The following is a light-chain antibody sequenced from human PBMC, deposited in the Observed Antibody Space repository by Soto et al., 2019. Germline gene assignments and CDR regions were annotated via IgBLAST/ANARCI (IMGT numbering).Light chain of an antibody. CDR1: SSDVGAYNY. J-gene: IGLJ1*01. CDR2: AVS. V-gene: IGLV2-14*01. Sequence: QSVLTQPASVSGSPGQSITISCTGTSSDVGAYNYVSWYQQHPGKAPKLMIYAVSNRPSGVSNRFSGSKSGNTASLTISGLQAEDEADYYCSSYTRSSAPYVFGTGTTVTVL. CDR3: SSYTRSSAPYV.